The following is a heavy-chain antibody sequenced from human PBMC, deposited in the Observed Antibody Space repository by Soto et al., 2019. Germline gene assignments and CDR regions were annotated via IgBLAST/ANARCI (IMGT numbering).Heavy chain of an antibody. CDR2: ITRSGST. V-gene: IGHV4-34*01. J-gene: IGHJ4*02. D-gene: IGHD6-13*01. Sequence: LSLTFAVYGGSFSGYYWSWIRQPPGKGLEWIGEITRSGSTNYNPSLKSRVTISVDTSKQLFSLSLTSVTAADTAVYFCVRALAAVQEWGQGTLVTVSS. CDR1: GGSFSGYY. CDR3: VRALAAVQE.